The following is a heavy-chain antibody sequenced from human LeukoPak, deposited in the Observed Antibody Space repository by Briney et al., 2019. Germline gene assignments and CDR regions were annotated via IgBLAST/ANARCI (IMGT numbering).Heavy chain of an antibody. D-gene: IGHD5-18*01. Sequence: ASVKVSCKASGFTFTSSAVQWVRQARGQRLEWIGWIVVGSGNTNYAQKFQERVTITRDMSTSTAYMELSSLRSGDTAVYYCAAVGYGPYYYYYYMDVWGKGTTVTVSS. V-gene: IGHV1-58*01. CDR2: IVVGSGNT. CDR3: AAVGYGPYYYYYYMDV. CDR1: GFTFTSSA. J-gene: IGHJ6*03.